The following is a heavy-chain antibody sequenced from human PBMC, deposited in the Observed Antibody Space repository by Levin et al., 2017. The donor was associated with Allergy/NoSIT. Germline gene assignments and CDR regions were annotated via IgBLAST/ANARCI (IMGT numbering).Heavy chain of an antibody. D-gene: IGHD2-15*01. J-gene: IGHJ5*02. CDR1: GASISNSDYY. CDR2: TYSNGRT. CDR3: ARGQCGIGCPKYNWFGP. Sequence: PSETLSLTCFVSGASISNSDYYWTWIRQPAGMRLEWIGRTYSNGRTNYNASLNSRVTISLDTSKNLFSLKLTSVTAADTAVYYCARGQCGIGCPKYNWFGPWGQGILVTVSS. V-gene: IGHV4-61*02.